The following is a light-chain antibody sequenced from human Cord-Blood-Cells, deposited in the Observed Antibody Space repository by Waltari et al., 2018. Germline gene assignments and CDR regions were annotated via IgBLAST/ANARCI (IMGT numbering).Light chain of an antibody. CDR3: NSYTSSSTVV. J-gene: IGLJ2*01. Sequence: QSALTQPASVSGSPGQSITISCPGTSSDVGGYNYVSWYQQHPGKAPKLLIYDVSNRPSGVSNRVSGSKAGNTASLTISGLQAEYEADYYCNSYTSSSTVVFGGGTKLTVL. CDR1: SSDVGGYNY. CDR2: DVS. V-gene: IGLV2-14*01.